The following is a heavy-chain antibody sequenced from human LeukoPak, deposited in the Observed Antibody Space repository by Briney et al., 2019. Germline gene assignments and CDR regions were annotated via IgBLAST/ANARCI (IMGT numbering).Heavy chain of an antibody. CDR3: ARRYYDSSGSYAFDI. J-gene: IGHJ3*02. CDR2: IYYSGST. D-gene: IGHD3-22*01. CDR1: GGSISSYY. V-gene: IGHV4-59*08. Sequence: SETLSLTCTVSGGSISSYYWSWIRQPPGKGLEWIGYIYYSGSTNYNPSLKSRVTISVDTSKNQFSLKLSSVTAADTAVYYCARRYYDSSGSYAFDIWGQGTMVNVSS.